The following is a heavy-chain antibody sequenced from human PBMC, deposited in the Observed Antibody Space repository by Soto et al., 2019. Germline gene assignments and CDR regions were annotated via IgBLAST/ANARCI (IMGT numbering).Heavy chain of an antibody. CDR2: IYWDDAK. CDR1: GFSLSTRGVG. Sequence: QITLKESGPTLVKPTQTLTLTCNFSGFSLSTRGVGVGWIRQPPGKALEWLTLIYWDDAKEYSPSLRSRITITKDTSKNHAVLTMTDMAPVDTATFSWAHKGGGDRSLDYWGQGTLVTVSS. J-gene: IGHJ4*02. CDR3: AHKGGGDRSLDY. V-gene: IGHV2-5*02. D-gene: IGHD3-16*01.